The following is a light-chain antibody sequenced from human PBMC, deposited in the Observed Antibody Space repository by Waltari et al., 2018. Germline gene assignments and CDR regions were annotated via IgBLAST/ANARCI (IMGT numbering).Light chain of an antibody. J-gene: IGKJ5*01. CDR1: QTVSNW. V-gene: IGKV1D-12*01. CDR2: SSS. Sequence: DILLTQSPSSVSASVGDTVTITCRASQTVSNWLAWYQQKPGKAPRLLIYSSSILQSGVPSRFSCRVSGTDFSLTISSLQPEDSATYFCQQAHSFPPVTFGQGTRLEIK. CDR3: QQAHSFPPVT.